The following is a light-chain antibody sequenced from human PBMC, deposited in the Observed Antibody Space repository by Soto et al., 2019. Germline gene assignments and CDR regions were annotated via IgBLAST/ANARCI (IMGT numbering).Light chain of an antibody. J-gene: IGLJ2*01. V-gene: IGLV1-44*01. CDR3: AAWDDSLNGLV. CDR1: NSNIGSNI. CDR2: SNN. Sequence: QSVLTQPPSASGTPGQRVTISCSGSNSNIGSNIVNWYQQLPGTAPKLLIHSNNQRPSGVPDRFSGSKSDTSASLAISGLQTEDEADYYCAAWDDSLNGLVFGGGTKLTVL.